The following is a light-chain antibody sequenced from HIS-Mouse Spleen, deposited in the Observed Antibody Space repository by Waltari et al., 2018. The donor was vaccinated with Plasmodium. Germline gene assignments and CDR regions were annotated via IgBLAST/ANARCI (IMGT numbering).Light chain of an antibody. CDR1: QGISSY. V-gene: IGKV1-8*01. J-gene: IGKJ2*01. CDR3: QQYYSYPYT. Sequence: AIRMTQSPSSFSASTGDRVTITCRASQGISSYLAWYQQKPGKAPKLLIYAASTLQSGVPSRFSGSESGTDFTRTISCLQSEDFATYYCQQYYSYPYTFGQGTKLEIK. CDR2: AAS.